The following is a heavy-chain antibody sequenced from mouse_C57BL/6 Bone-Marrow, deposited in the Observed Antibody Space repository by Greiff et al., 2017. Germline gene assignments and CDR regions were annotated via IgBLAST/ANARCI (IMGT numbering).Heavy chain of an antibody. CDR1: GYAFSSSW. V-gene: IGHV1-82*01. D-gene: IGHD1-1*01. J-gene: IGHJ3*01. Sequence: QVQLKQSGPELVKPGASVKISCKASGYAFSSSWMNWVKQRPGKGLEWIGRIYPGDGDTNYNGKFKGKATLTADKSSSTAYMQLSSLTSEDSAVYFCASYGRAWFAYWGPETLVTVSA. CDR3: ASYGRAWFAY. CDR2: IYPGDGDT.